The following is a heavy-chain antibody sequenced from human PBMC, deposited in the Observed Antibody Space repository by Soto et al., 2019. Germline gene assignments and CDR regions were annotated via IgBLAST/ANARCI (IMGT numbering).Heavy chain of an antibody. V-gene: IGHV1-69*12. CDR1: GGTFSSYA. Sequence: QVQLVQSGAEVKKPGSSVKVSCKASGGTFSSYAISWVRQAPGQGLEWMEGIIPIFGTANYAQKFQGRVTITADESTSTAYMELSSLRSEDTAVYYCAGYYDSSGPLYYYGMDVWGQGTTVTVSS. CDR2: IIPIFGTA. CDR3: AGYYDSSGPLYYYGMDV. J-gene: IGHJ6*02. D-gene: IGHD3-22*01.